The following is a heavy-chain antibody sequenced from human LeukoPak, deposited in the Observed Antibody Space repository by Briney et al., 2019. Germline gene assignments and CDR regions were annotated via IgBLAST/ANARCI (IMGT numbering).Heavy chain of an antibody. J-gene: IGHJ4*02. CDR1: GYTFTRYY. Sequence: ASVKVSCKASGYTFTRYYIHWVRQAPGQGPEWMGMINPSGGSTTYAQNFQGRAAMTRDTSTSTVYMELSSLRSDDTAVYYCARANYDILTGLKRPFDSWGQGTLVTVSS. CDR3: ARANYDILTGLKRPFDS. CDR2: INPSGGST. D-gene: IGHD3-9*01. V-gene: IGHV1-46*03.